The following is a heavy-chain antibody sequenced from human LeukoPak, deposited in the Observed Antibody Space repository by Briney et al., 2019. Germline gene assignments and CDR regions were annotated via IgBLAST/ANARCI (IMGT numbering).Heavy chain of an antibody. CDR2: ITSSSSVI. V-gene: IGHV3-48*01. Sequence: PGGSLRLSCVASGFTFSTYSMNWVRQAPGQGLEWISFITSSSSVIYYADSVKGRFTISRDNAKKSLYLQMNSLRAEDTAVYYCARGRGVDYFDYGGQGTLVTVSS. CDR3: ARGRGVDYFDY. D-gene: IGHD2-8*01. J-gene: IGHJ4*02. CDR1: GFTFSTYS.